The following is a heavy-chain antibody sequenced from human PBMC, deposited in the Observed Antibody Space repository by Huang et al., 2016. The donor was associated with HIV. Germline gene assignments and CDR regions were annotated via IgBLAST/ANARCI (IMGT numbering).Heavy chain of an antibody. V-gene: IGHV1-46*03. CDR2: VNPSGGGA. J-gene: IGHJ5*01. CDR1: GFNILIYY. Sequence: QVQLVQSGAEVKKPGASVTISCKASGFNILIYYIHWVRQSPGPGLEWMGIVNPSGGGADYAQKFKGRVTRTRDTSTRTLDMELSSLRSEDTAVYYCAREGITPSGTEVSGFDFWGQGTPVSVSS. D-gene: IGHD6-13*01. CDR3: AREGITPSGTEVSGFDF.